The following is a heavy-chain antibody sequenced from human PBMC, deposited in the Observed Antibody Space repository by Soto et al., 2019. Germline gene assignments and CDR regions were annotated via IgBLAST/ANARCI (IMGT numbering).Heavy chain of an antibody. CDR2: IIPIFGTA. CDR3: AGISTNWFDP. D-gene: IGHD3-3*02. Sequence: QVQLVQSGAEVKKPGSSVKVSCKASGGTFSSYAISWVRQAPGQGLEWMGGIIPIFGTANYAQKFQGRVTITGAESPSPADMELRSMRSEDTAVSYCAGISTNWFDPWGQGTLVTVSS. J-gene: IGHJ5*02. CDR1: GGTFSSYA. V-gene: IGHV1-69*12.